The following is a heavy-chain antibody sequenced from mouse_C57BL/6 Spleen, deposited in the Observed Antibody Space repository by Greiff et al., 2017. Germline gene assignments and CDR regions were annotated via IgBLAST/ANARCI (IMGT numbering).Heavy chain of an antibody. CDR1: GYTFTSYW. Sequence: QVQLQQPGAELVKPGASVKLSCKASGYTFTSYWMHWVKQRPGQGLEWIGMIHPNSGSTNYNEKFKSKATLTVDKSSSTAYMQLSSLTSEDSAVYYCALYYGSSHWYFDVWGTGTTVTASS. CDR3: ALYYGSSHWYFDV. J-gene: IGHJ1*03. D-gene: IGHD1-1*01. CDR2: IHPNSGST. V-gene: IGHV1-64*01.